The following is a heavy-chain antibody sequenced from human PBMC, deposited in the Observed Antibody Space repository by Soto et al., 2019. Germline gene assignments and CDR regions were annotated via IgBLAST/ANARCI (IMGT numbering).Heavy chain of an antibody. Sequence: PGESLKISCAASGFTFSSYAMSWVRQAPGKGLEWVSAISGSGGSTYYADSVKGRFTISRDNSKNTLYLQMNSLRAEDTAVYYCAKDLAGNYCDSSGYYYYYYGMDVWGQGTTVTVSS. CDR3: AKDLAGNYCDSSGYYYYYYGMDV. CDR1: GFTFSSYA. V-gene: IGHV3-23*01. J-gene: IGHJ6*02. CDR2: ISGSGGST. D-gene: IGHD3-22*01.